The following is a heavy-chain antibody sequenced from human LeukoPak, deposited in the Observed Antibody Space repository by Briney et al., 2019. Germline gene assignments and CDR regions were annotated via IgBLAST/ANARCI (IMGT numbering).Heavy chain of an antibody. CDR1: GFSLSTRGAG. CDR2: IYWDDDK. Sequence: GPTLVKPRQTLTLTCPFSGFSLSTRGAGVGWIRQPPGKALEWLALIYWDDDKRYSPSLKSRLTITKDTSENHVVLTMTNMDPVDTATYYRAHSPYDSGGRRAFNIWGQGTMVTVSS. D-gene: IGHD3-10*01. V-gene: IGHV2-5*02. CDR3: AHSPYDSGGRRAFNI. J-gene: IGHJ3*02.